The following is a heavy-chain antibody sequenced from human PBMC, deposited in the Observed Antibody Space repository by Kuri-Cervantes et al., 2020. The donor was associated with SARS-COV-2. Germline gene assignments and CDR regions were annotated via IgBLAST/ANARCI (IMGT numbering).Heavy chain of an antibody. CDR3: AKREQYSSSWGDVDY. J-gene: IGHJ4*02. Sequence: GGSLRLSCAASGFTFSSYSMNWVRQAPGKGLEWVSYISSSGSTIYYADSVKGRFTISRDNAKNSLYLQMNSLRAEDTAVYYCAKREQYSSSWGDVDYWGQGTLVTVSS. CDR2: ISSSGSTI. CDR1: GFTFSSYS. D-gene: IGHD6-13*01. V-gene: IGHV3-48*04.